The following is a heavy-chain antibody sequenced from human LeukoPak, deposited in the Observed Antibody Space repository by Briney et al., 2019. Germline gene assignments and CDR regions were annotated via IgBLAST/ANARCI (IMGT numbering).Heavy chain of an antibody. Sequence: ASVKVSCTASGYTFASYYMHWVRQAPGQGLEWMGIINPSGGSTSYAQKFQGRVTMTRDTYTSTVYMELSSLRSEDTAVYYCARGGWELPLAYWGQGTLVTVSS. CDR1: GYTFASYY. CDR3: ARGGWELPLAY. D-gene: IGHD1-26*01. J-gene: IGHJ4*02. V-gene: IGHV1-46*01. CDR2: INPSGGST.